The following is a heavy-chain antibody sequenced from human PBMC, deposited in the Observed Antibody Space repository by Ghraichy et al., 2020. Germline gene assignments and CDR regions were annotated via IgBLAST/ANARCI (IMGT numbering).Heavy chain of an antibody. CDR1: GGSTRSGGYY. CDR2: ISHSGST. V-gene: IGHV4-31*03. CDR3: ARGTHYDILTGLDS. J-gene: IGHJ4*02. Sequence: SETLSLTCTVSGGSTRSGGYYWNWIRPHPRKDLEWIGYISHSGSTRYTPSLKRRVTISVDTSKNSFSLRLASVTAADTAVYYCARGTHYDILTGLDSWGQGTLVTVSS. D-gene: IGHD3-9*01.